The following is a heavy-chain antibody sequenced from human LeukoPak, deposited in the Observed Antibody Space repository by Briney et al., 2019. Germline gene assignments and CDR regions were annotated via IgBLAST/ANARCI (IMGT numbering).Heavy chain of an antibody. V-gene: IGHV3-9*01. CDR1: GFTFDDYA. D-gene: IGHD3-16*01. Sequence: GRSLRLSCAASGFTFDDYAMHWVRQAPGKGLEWVSGISWNSGSIGYADSVKGRFTISRDNAKNSLYLQMNSLRAEDTALCYCAKEWGGFDYWGQGTLVTVSS. CDR3: AKEWGGFDY. J-gene: IGHJ4*02. CDR2: ISWNSGSI.